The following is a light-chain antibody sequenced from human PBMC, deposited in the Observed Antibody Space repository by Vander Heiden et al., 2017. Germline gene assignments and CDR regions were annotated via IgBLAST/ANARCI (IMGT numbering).Light chain of an antibody. CDR2: GAS. CDR3: QQYGSSPLT. CDR1: QSVSSSY. J-gene: IGKJ3*01. V-gene: IGKV3-20*01. Sequence: EIVLTQSPGTLSLSPGERATLSCRASQSVSSSYLAWYQQQPGQAPRLLIYGASSSATGIPDRFSGSGSGTDFTLTISRLEPEDFAVYYCQQYGSSPLTFGPGTKVDIK.